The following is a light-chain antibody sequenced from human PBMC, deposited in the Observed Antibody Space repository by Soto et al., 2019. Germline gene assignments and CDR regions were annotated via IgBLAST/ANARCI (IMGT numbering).Light chain of an antibody. CDR3: QQYDNSPWT. J-gene: IGKJ1*01. CDR2: GAS. CDR1: QSVSSSY. V-gene: IGKV3-20*01. Sequence: EIVLTQSPGTLSLSPGERATLSCRASQSVSSSYLAWYQQKPGQAPRLLIYGASSRATGIPDRFSGSGSGTDFTLTINRLEPEDFAVYYCQQYDNSPWTFGEGTNVEVK.